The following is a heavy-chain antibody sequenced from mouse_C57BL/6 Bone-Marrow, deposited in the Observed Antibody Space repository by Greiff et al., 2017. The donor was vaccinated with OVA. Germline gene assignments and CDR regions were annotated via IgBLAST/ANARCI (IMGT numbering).Heavy chain of an antibody. Sequence: QVQLKESDAELVKPGASVKISCKVSGYTFTDHTIHWMKQRPEQGLEWIGYIYPGSGSTNYNEKFKSKATLTVDTSSSTAYMQLSSLTSEDSAVYYCARLWLRMDYWGQGTSVTVSS. D-gene: IGHD2-2*01. V-gene: IGHV1-78*01. CDR3: ARLWLRMDY. CDR1: GYTFTDHT. J-gene: IGHJ4*01. CDR2: IYPGSGST.